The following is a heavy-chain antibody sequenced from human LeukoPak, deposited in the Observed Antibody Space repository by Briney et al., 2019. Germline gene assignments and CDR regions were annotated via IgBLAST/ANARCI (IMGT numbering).Heavy chain of an antibody. CDR3: ARVYYSSSYDYWYFDL. CDR2: INHSGST. J-gene: IGHJ2*01. D-gene: IGHD6-13*01. V-gene: IGHV4-34*01. CDR1: GGSFSGYY. Sequence: PSETLSLTCAVYGGSFSGYYWSWIRQPPGKGLEWIGEINHSGSTNYNPSLKSRVTISVDTSKNQFSLKLSSVTAADTAVYYCARVYYSSSYDYWYFDLWGRGTLVTVSS.